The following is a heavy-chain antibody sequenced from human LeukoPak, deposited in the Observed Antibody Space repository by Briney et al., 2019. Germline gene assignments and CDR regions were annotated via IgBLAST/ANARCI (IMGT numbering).Heavy chain of an antibody. CDR1: GXTFSSYA. V-gene: IGHV3-23*01. D-gene: IGHD3-16*01. Sequence: PGGSLRLSCAASGXTFSSYAMSWVRQAPGKGLEWVSTIYGGGSTYYADSVKGRFTISRDNSKNTLYLQMNSLRAEDTAVYYCATRYIFDYLGYWGQGTLVTVSS. CDR2: IYGGGST. CDR3: ATRYIFDYLGY. J-gene: IGHJ4*02.